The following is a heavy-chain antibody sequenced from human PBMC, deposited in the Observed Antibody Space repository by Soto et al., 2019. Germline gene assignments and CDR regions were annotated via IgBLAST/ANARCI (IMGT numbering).Heavy chain of an antibody. V-gene: IGHV1-46*01. Sequence: ASVKVSCKASGYTFTGNYMHWVRQAPGQGLEWMGIINPSGGSTSYAQKFQGRVTMTRDTSTSTVYMELSSLRSEDTAVYYCARDLYSSSWYRNGFDYWGQGTLVTVSS. CDR1: GYTFTGNY. CDR3: ARDLYSSSWYRNGFDY. D-gene: IGHD6-13*01. J-gene: IGHJ4*02. CDR2: INPSGGST.